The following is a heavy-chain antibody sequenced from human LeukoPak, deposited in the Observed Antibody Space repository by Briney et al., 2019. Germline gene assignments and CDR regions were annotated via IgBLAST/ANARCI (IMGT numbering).Heavy chain of an antibody. V-gene: IGHV4-59*01. CDR2: IYYSGST. CDR1: GGSISSYY. D-gene: IGHD5-18*01. J-gene: IGHJ4*02. CDR3: ARAPPPRYSYGFYFDY. Sequence: PSETLSLTCTVSGGSISSYYWSWIRQPPGKGLEWIGYIYYSGSTNYNPSLKSRVTISVDTSKNQFSLKLSSVTAADTAVYYCARAPPPRYSYGFYFDYRGQGTLVTVSS.